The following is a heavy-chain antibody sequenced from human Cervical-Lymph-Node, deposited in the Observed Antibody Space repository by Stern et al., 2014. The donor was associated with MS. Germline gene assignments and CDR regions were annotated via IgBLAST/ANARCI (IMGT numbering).Heavy chain of an antibody. V-gene: IGHV1-69*01. Sequence: VQLVQSGAEVKVPGSSVKVSCKPSGGTFNDYTVNWVRQAPGQGLEWMGGIIPLSDSTNYAPNFQGRATITADDSTTTVYLELTSLTSQDTAVYYCATHSTRSWFRMWFDPWGQGTLVTVSS. J-gene: IGHJ5*02. D-gene: IGHD6-13*01. CDR1: GGTFNDYT. CDR3: ATHSTRSWFRMWFDP. CDR2: IIPLSDST.